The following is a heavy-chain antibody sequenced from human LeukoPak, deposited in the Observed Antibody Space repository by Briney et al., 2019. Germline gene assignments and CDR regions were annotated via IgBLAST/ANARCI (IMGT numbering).Heavy chain of an antibody. J-gene: IGHJ6*03. V-gene: IGHV3-30*02. CDR1: GFTFSSNG. CDR2: IQYDGSKK. CDR3: ASLSYYDILTGYSTSPYMDV. Sequence: GGSLRLSCVASGFTFSSNGMHWVRQAPGKGLEWVTFIQYDGSKKYYADSVKGRFTISRDNSKNTLYLQMNSLRAEDTAVYYCASLSYYDILTGYSTSPYMDVWGKGTTVTVSS. D-gene: IGHD3-9*01.